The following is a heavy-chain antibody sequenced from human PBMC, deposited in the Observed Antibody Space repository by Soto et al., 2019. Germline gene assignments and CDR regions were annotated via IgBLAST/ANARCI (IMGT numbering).Heavy chain of an antibody. CDR1: GCSISRGDYY. J-gene: IGHJ4*02. V-gene: IGHV4-30-4*01. Sequence: SETLSLTCTVSGCSISRGDYYWSWIRQPPGKGLEWIGYIYYSGSTYYNPSLKSRLTISVDTSKNQFSLELFSVTAADTAVYYCARGRLVPAVNFDYWGLGTLVTVS. CDR2: IYYSGST. D-gene: IGHD2-2*01. CDR3: ARGRLVPAVNFDY.